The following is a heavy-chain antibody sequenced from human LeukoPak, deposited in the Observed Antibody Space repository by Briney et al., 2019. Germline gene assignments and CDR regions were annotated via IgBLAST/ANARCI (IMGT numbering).Heavy chain of an antibody. V-gene: IGHV3-23*01. CDR1: GFTFSSYG. CDR2: ISGSGGST. Sequence: GGTLRLSCAASGFTFSSYGMGWVRQAPGKGLEWVSAISGSGGSTYYADSVKGRFTISRDNSKNTLYLQMNSLRAEDTAVYYCAKGAMYYDILTGPDYWGQGTLVTVSS. J-gene: IGHJ4*02. CDR3: AKGAMYYDILTGPDY. D-gene: IGHD3-9*01.